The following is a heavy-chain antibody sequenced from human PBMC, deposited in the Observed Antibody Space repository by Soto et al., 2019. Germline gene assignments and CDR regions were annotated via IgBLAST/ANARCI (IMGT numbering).Heavy chain of an antibody. D-gene: IGHD2-15*01. CDR1: GGSISSYY. J-gene: IGHJ6*02. CDR3: ARHSVVVAATPLMDV. Sequence: SETLSLTCTVSGGSISSYYWSWIRQPPGKGLERIGYIYYSGSTNYNPSLKSRVTISVDTSKNQFSLKLSSVTAADTAVYYCARHSVVVAATPLMDVWGQGTTVTVSS. V-gene: IGHV4-59*08. CDR2: IYYSGST.